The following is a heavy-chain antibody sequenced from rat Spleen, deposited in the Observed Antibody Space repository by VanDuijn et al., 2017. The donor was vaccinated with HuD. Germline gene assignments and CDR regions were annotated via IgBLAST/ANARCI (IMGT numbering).Heavy chain of an antibody. CDR3: TSADYYYGSYPLDY. CDR1: GLTFHNYW. D-gene: IGHD1-2*01. CDR2: ITTTGGST. Sequence: EVQLVESGGGLVQPGRSLKLSCVASGLTFHNYWITWLSQAPGKGLEWLSSITTTGGSTYSPDSVTGRFTISRDNAKSTLYLQMNSLRSEDTATDYCTSADYYYGSYPLDYWGQEVMVTVSS. V-gene: IGHV5-31*01. J-gene: IGHJ2*01.